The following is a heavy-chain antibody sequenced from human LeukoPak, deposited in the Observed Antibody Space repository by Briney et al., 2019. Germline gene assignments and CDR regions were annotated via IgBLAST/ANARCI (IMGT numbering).Heavy chain of an antibody. CDR1: GYTFTGYY. J-gene: IGHJ3*02. CDR2: INPNSGGT. Sequence: ASVKVSCKASGYTFTGYYMHWVRQAPGQGLEWMGWINPNSGGTNYAQKFQGRVTMTRDTSISTAYMELSSLRSEDTAVYYCARVKLLGPDAFDIWGQGTMVTVSS. CDR3: ARVKLLGPDAFDI. D-gene: IGHD1-26*01. V-gene: IGHV1-2*02.